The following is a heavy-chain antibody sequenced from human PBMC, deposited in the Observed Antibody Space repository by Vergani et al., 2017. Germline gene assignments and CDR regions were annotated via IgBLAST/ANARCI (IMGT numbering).Heavy chain of an antibody. V-gene: IGHV3-23*01. CDR3: GGGSDNYN. CDR2: IKNTGDST. D-gene: IGHD5-24*01. J-gene: IGHJ4*02. Sequence: EVQLLQSEGAVVQPGGSLTLSCVASGFIFSSHAMSWVRQGHGQGLEWVSRIKNTGDSTNYADSVKGQFTISRDNSKNTLYLEMNSLRVEATAVYCCGGGSDNYNWGQGTLVTVSS. CDR1: GFIFSSHA.